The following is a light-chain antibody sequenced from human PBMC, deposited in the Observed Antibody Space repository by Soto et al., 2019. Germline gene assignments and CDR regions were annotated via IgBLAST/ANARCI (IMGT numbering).Light chain of an antibody. CDR3: QQLNSYPLT. CDR2: ATS. CDR1: QSISNH. V-gene: IGKV1-17*01. Sequence: DIQMTQSPSSLSASVEDRVIITCRASQSISNHLNWYQQKPGKAPKLLIYATSPLQSGVPSRFSGSGSGTEFTLTISSLQPEDFATYYCQQLNSYPLTFGGGTKWIS. J-gene: IGKJ4*01.